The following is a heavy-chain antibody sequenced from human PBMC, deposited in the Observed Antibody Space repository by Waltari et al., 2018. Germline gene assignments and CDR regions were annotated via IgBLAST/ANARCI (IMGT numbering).Heavy chain of an antibody. CDR3: ARFIVVVPAAMRDDAFDI. CDR2: IYSDGTT. D-gene: IGHD2-2*01. Sequence: EVQLVESGGGLTQPGGSLSLSCAASGFTVSSNYMSWVRQAPGKGLEWVSAIYSDGTTYYTDSVKGRFTISRDSSKDTLYLQMNSLRAEDSAVYYCARFIVVVPAAMRDDAFDIWGQGTMVTVSS. V-gene: IGHV3-53*01. CDR1: GFTVSSNY. J-gene: IGHJ3*02.